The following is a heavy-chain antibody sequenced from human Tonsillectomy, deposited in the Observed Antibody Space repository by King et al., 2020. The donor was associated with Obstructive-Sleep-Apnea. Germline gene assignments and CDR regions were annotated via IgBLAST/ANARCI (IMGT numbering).Heavy chain of an antibody. CDR2: IYPGDSDT. Sequence: VQLVESGTEVIKPGESLKISCKASGYSFTNYLIGWVRQMSGKGLEWMGIIYPGDSDTRYSPSFQGHVTISADKSINTAYLQWSSLKASDTAMYYCARHFSTSSTSPVGYWGQGTLVTVSS. CDR3: ARHFSTSSTSPVGY. V-gene: IGHV5-51*01. J-gene: IGHJ4*02. D-gene: IGHD2-2*01. CDR1: GYSFTNYL.